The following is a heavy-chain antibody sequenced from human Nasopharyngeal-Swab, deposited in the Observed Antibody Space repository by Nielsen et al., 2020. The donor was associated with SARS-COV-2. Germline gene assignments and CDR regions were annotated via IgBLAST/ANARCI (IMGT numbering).Heavy chain of an antibody. CDR3: TTDFYFDY. CDR1: GFIFSASA. V-gene: IGHV3-73*01. Sequence: GGSLRLSCAASGFIFSASAIHWVRQASGKGLEWVGRIGDKEHNYATTYGTSVQGRFTISRDDSKNTAFLQMDGLKTEDTALYYCTTDFYFDYWGQGALVTVSS. J-gene: IGHJ4*02. CDR2: IGDKEHNYAT.